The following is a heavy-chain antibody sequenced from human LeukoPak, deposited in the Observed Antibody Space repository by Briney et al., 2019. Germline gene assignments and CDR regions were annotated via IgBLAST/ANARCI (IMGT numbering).Heavy chain of an antibody. Sequence: ASVKVSCKASGYTFTGYYMHWVRQAPGQGLEWMGWINPNSGGTNYAQKFQGWVTMTRDTSISTAYMELSRLRSDDTAVYYCARLLHSSYYDFWSGYSGDAFDIWGQGTMVTVSP. CDR3: ARLLHSSYYDFWSGYSGDAFDI. CDR1: GYTFTGYY. D-gene: IGHD3-3*01. J-gene: IGHJ3*02. CDR2: INPNSGGT. V-gene: IGHV1-2*04.